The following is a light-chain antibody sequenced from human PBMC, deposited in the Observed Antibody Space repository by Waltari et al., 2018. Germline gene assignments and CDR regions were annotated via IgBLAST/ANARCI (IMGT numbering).Light chain of an antibody. CDR2: EDN. J-gene: IGLJ3*02. CDR3: YSTDSSSFPL. CDR1: ALPTKY. Sequence: SHELTQPPSVSVSPGQTARITCSGDALPTKYLYWYQQKSGKAPVMLVYEDNKRPSGIPERFSGSSSGTLATLTVSGAVVEDEGDYYCYSTDSSSFPLFGGGTRLTVL. V-gene: IGLV3-10*01.